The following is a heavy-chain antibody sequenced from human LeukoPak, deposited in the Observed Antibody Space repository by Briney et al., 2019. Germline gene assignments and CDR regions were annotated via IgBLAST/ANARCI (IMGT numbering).Heavy chain of an antibody. CDR1: GFTVSSNY. J-gene: IGHJ6*03. CDR2: IYSGGST. D-gene: IGHD2-8*01. V-gene: IGHV3-66*02. CDR3: ARRVGSTQWSYYMDV. Sequence: GGSLRLSCAASGFTVSSNYMSWVRQAPGKGLEWVSVIYSGGSTYYADSVKGRFTISRDNSKNTLYLQMNSLRAEDTAVYYCARRVGSTQWSYYMDVWGNGTTVTVSS.